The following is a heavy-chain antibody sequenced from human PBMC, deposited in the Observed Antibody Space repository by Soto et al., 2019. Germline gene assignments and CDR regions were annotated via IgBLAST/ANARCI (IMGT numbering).Heavy chain of an antibody. CDR3: ARQISVVVPADNYYYYGMDV. Sequence: PGESLKISCKGSGYSFTSYWIGWVRQMPGKGLEWMGIIYPGDSDTRYSPSFQGQVTISADKSISTAYLQWSSLKASDTAMYYCARQISVVVPADNYYYYGMDVWGQGTTVTVSS. D-gene: IGHD2-2*01. CDR2: IYPGDSDT. J-gene: IGHJ6*02. CDR1: GYSFTSYW. V-gene: IGHV5-51*01.